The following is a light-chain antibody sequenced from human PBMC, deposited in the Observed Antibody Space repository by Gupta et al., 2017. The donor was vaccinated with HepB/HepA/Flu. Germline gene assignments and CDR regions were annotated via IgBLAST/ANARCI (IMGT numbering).Light chain of an antibody. V-gene: IGLV2-11*01. CDR2: DVN. J-gene: IGLJ3*02. CDR1: SSDVGNYNY. CDR3: SSDAGTYFWL. Sequence: QSALTQPRSVSGSPGQSVTISCTGTSSDVGNYNYVSWYQQNPGKAPKLMVYDVNKRTSGVPDRFSGSKSANPASLTIARLQAEDAADYYSSSDAGTYFWLFGAGTKLTVL.